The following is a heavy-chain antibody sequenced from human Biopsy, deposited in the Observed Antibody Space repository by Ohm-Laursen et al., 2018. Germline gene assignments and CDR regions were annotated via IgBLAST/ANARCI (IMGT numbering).Heavy chain of an antibody. J-gene: IGHJ4*02. V-gene: IGHV4-59*01. Sequence: SETLSLTCTVSGGYISSYYWNWIRQPPGKGLEWIGYIYYSGTTDYSPSLKSRVTISIDKSKNQFFLKLSSVTAEDTAVYYCARDDAVPVIRGLYYWGQGALVTVSS. CDR3: ARDDAVPVIRGLYY. CDR1: GGYISSYY. D-gene: IGHD3-10*01. CDR2: IYYSGTT.